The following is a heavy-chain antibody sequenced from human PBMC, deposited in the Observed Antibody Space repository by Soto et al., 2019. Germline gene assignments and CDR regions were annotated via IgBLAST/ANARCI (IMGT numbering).Heavy chain of an antibody. D-gene: IGHD5-12*01. Sequence: GGSLRLSCAASGFTFSSYAMHWVRQAPGKGLEWVAVISYDGSNKYYADSVKGRFTISRDNSKNTLYLQMNSLRAEDTAVYYCARDRGYASWTRLDVWGQGTTVTV. J-gene: IGHJ6*02. CDR2: ISYDGSNK. CDR3: ARDRGYASWTRLDV. V-gene: IGHV3-30-3*01. CDR1: GFTFSSYA.